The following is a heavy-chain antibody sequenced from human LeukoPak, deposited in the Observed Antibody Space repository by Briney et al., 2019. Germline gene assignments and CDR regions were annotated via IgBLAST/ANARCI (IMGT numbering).Heavy chain of an antibody. J-gene: IGHJ4*02. CDR1: GFTFSSYD. Sequence: GGSLRLSCAASGFTFSSYDMHWVRQVTGKGLEWVSGITTAGDTYYPGSVKGRFTISRENAKNSLYLQMNSLRAEDTAVHYCARDGTVRGKNGCFDYWGQGTLVTVSS. V-gene: IGHV3-13*01. CDR2: ITTAGDT. D-gene: IGHD3-10*01. CDR3: ARDGTVRGKNGCFDY.